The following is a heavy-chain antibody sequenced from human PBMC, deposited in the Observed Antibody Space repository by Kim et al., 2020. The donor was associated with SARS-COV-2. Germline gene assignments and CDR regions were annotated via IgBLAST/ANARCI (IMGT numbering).Heavy chain of an antibody. CDR3: AKGGVAGYYYYGMDV. CDR2: ISGSGGST. Sequence: GGSLRLSCAASGFTFSSYAMSWVRQAPGKGLEWVSCISGSGGSTYYADSVRGRFTISRDNSKNTLYLQMNSLRAEDTAVYYCAKGGVAGYYYYGMDVWGQGTTVTVSS. CDR1: GFTFSSYA. D-gene: IGHD6-19*01. V-gene: IGHV3-23*01. J-gene: IGHJ6*02.